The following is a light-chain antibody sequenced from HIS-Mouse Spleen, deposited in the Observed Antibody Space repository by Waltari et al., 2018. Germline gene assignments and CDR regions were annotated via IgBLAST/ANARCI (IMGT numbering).Light chain of an antibody. CDR1: KLGDKY. V-gene: IGLV3-1*01. Sequence: SYELTQPPSVSVSPGQTASITCSGDKLGDKYACWYPQKPGQSPVLVIYQDSQRPSGIPERVSGSNSGNTATLTISGTQAMDEADYYCQAWDSSYSVFGGGTKLTVL. CDR2: QDS. J-gene: IGLJ2*01. CDR3: QAWDSSYSV.